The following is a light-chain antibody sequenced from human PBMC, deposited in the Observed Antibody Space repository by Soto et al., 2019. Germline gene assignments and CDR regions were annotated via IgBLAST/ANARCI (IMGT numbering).Light chain of an antibody. J-gene: IGLJ1*01. CDR1: SSDVGSYHY. Sequence: QSVLTQPASVSGSPGQSITISCTGTSSDVGSYHYVSWFRQHPGKAPKLIIFEVSDRPSGVSTRFSGSKSGDTASLTISGLQADDEADYYCSSYTSGRDVYVFGGGTKVTVL. CDR3: SSYTSGRDVYV. V-gene: IGLV2-14*01. CDR2: EVS.